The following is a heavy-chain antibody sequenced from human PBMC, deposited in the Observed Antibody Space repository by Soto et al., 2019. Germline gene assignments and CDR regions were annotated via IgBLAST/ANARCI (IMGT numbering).Heavy chain of an antibody. CDR3: AREWGTSIAAAFDY. CDR1: GLTFSGFE. D-gene: IGHD6-6*01. V-gene: IGHV3-48*03. CDR2: ISNSGRII. Sequence: LRLACASSGLTFSGFEMNWVRQAPGKGLEWVSYISNSGRIIYYADSVKGRFTISRDDAKNSLYLQMNSLRAEDTAVYYCAREWGTSIAAAFDYWGQGTLVTVSS. J-gene: IGHJ4*02.